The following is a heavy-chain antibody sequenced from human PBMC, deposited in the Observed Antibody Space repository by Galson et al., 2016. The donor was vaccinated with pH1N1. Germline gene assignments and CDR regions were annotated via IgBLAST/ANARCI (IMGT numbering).Heavy chain of an antibody. V-gene: IGHV3-72*01. CDR2: IRNKANSYST. CDR3: VRIQLAATRQKYFDY. D-gene: IGHD2-2*01. CDR1: GFTFSGSA. J-gene: IGHJ4*01. Sequence: SLRLSCAASGFTFSGSAMHWVRQAPGKGLEWVGRIRNKANSYSTEYAASVKGRFTVSRDDSKNSLYLEMNRLETEDTAMYYCVRIQLAATRQKYFDYWGQATLVTVSS.